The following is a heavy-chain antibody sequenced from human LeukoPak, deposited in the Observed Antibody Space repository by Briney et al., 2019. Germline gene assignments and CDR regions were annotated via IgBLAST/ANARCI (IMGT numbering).Heavy chain of an antibody. CDR1: GGSVSSHRYY. J-gene: IGHJ4*02. CDR3: ARQGWVRGAVD. V-gene: IGHV4-39*01. D-gene: IGHD3-10*01. CDR2: IYYSGST. Sequence: SETLSLTCTVSGGSVSSHRYYWGWIRQPPGKGLEWIGSIYYSGSTYYNPSLKSRVTISVDTSKNQFSLKLSSVTAADTAVYYCARQGWVRGAVDWGQGTPVTVSS.